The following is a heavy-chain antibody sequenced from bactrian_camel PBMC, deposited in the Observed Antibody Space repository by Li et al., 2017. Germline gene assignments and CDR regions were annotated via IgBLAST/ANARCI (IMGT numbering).Heavy chain of an antibody. CDR3: AAGQGVGWCLDVIRVGAEADFDY. D-gene: IGHD5*01. J-gene: IGHJ4*01. CDR2: IRSDGHT. CDR1: GDTRSRAC. Sequence: VQLVESGGGSVQTGGSLRLSCVASGDTRSRACMGWFRQAPGNECELVSFIRSDGHTHYADSVKGRFTISVDNAKNTLYLQMNSLKPEDTATYYCAAGQGVGWCLDVIRVGAEADFDYWGHGTQVTVSS. V-gene: IGHV3S55*01.